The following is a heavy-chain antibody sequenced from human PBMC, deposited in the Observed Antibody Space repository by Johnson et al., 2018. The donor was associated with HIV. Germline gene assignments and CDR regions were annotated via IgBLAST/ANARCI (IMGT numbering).Heavy chain of an antibody. CDR1: GFTFSNAW. CDR2: IKSKTAGGTT. CDR3: TTDLPGGYYGGNLTYDAFDI. D-gene: IGHD4-23*01. J-gene: IGHJ3*02. Sequence: EVQLVESGGGLVKPGGSLRLSCAASGFTFSNAWMSWVRQAPGKGLEWVGRIKSKTAGGTTDYAAPWNGRFTISRDDSKNTLYLQMNSLKTEDSSVYYCTTDLPGGYYGGNLTYDAFDIWGQGTMVTVSS. V-gene: IGHV3-15*01.